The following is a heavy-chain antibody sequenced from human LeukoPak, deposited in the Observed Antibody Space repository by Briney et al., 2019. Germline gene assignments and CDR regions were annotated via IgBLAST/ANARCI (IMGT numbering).Heavy chain of an antibody. CDR2: IIPIFGTA. D-gene: IGHD6-6*01. CDR3: ARASDECIAARPCWFDP. V-gene: IGHV1-69*05. J-gene: IGHJ5*02. CDR1: GGTFSSYA. Sequence: ASVKVSCKASGGTFSSYAISWVRQAPGQGLEWMGGIIPIFGTANYAQKFQGRVTITTDESMSTAYMELSSLRSEDTAVYYCARASDECIAARPCWFDPWGQGTLVTVSS.